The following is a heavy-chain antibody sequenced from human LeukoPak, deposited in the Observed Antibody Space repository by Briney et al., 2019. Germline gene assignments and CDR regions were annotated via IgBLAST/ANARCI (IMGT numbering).Heavy chain of an antibody. CDR2: ISGSSYNT. CDR3: AKGAEEGVVITTVYYYYMDV. V-gene: IGHV3-23*01. Sequence: GGSLRLSCAASGSSAFTFSSNGMIWVRPAPGKGLDSVSTISGSSYNTYYADSVKGRFTIYRDNSKNTLYLQMNSLRAEDTAVYYCAKGAEEGVVITTVYYYYMDVWGKGTTVTISS. D-gene: IGHD3-22*01. J-gene: IGHJ6*03. CDR1: GSSAFTFSSNG.